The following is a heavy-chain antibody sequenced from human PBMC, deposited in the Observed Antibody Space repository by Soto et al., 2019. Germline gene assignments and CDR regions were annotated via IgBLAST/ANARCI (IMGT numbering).Heavy chain of an antibody. D-gene: IGHD2-15*01. J-gene: IGHJ2*01. CDR2: IYSGGST. CDR3: AGPRFYGGNPYWFLDH. CDR1: GFTVSTNY. Sequence: EVQLVESGGGLIQPGGSLRLSCAASGFTVSTNYMNWVRQAPGKGLEWVSVIYSGGSTYYADSVKGRFTISSDNSKNTLYVQVYSLSAGDTAVFYCAGPRFYGGNPYWFLDHWGRGTLVTVSS. V-gene: IGHV3-53*01.